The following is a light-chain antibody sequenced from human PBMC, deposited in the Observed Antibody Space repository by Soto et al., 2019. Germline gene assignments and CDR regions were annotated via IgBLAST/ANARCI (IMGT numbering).Light chain of an antibody. CDR3: QQYNSYSPLT. CDR2: AAS. V-gene: IGKV1-16*01. CDR1: QRFSNY. Sequence: DIQMTQSPSSLSASVGDRVTITCRASQRFSNYLNWYQQKPGKAPKLLIYAASNLQSGVPSRFSGSRSGTEFTLTISSLQPDDYATYYCQQYNSYSPLTFGGGTKVDIK. J-gene: IGKJ4*01.